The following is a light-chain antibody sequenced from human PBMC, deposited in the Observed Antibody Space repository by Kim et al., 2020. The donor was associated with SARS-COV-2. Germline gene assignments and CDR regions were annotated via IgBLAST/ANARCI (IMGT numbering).Light chain of an antibody. V-gene: IGLV2-14*01. J-gene: IGLJ3*02. Sequence: QSALTQPASVSGSPGQSITISCTGTSSDVGGYNCVSWYQQHPGKAPKLMIYDVSKRSSGVSNRFSGSKSGNTASLTISGLQAEDEADYYCSSYTSSSTLVFGGGTQLTVL. CDR2: DVS. CDR1: SSDVGGYNC. CDR3: SSYTSSSTLV.